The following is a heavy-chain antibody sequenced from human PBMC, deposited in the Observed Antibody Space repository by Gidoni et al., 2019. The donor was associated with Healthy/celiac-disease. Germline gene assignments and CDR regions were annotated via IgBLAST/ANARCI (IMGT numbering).Heavy chain of an antibody. V-gene: IGHV1-8*01. Sequence: QVQLVQSGAEVKKPGASVKVSCKASGYTFTSYDINWVRQATGQGLEWMGWMNPNSVNTGYAQKFQGRVTMTRNTSISTAYMELSSLRSEDTAVYYCARVVTMVQGVRTPLRYFDYWGQGTLVTVSS. CDR3: ARVVTMVQGVRTPLRYFDY. CDR2: MNPNSVNT. CDR1: GYTFTSYD. D-gene: IGHD3-10*01. J-gene: IGHJ4*02.